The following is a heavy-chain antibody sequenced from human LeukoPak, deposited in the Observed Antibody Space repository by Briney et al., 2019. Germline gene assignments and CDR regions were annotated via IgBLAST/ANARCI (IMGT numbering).Heavy chain of an antibody. CDR3: ARGQYSPDY. J-gene: IGHJ4*02. V-gene: IGHV3-33*01. Sequence: PGGSLRLSCAASGVTFSSYGMHWVRQAPGKGLWWGAVIWYDGSNKYYTDSVKSRFTISRDNSRSTLYLQMNSLRAEDTAVYYCARGQYSPDYWSQGTLVTVSS. D-gene: IGHD2-15*01. CDR2: IWYDGSNK. CDR1: GVTFSSYG.